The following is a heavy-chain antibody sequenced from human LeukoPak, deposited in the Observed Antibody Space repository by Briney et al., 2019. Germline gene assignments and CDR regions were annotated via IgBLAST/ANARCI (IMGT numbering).Heavy chain of an antibody. CDR1: GFTFSSYG. CDR3: VRQSCLSGSGCYLDF. V-gene: IGHV3-30*03. J-gene: IGHJ4*02. CDR2: ISYDGSNK. Sequence: PGRSLRLSCAASGFTFSSYGMHWVRQAPGKGLEWVAVISYDGSNKYYADSVKGRFTLSRDTSKNTLYLQMNSLGPEDTAVYYCVRQSCLSGSGCYLDFWGQGTLVTVSS. D-gene: IGHD3-22*01.